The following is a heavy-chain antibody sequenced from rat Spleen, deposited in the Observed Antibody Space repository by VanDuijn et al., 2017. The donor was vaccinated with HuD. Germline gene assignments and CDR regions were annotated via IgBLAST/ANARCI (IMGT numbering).Heavy chain of an antibody. V-gene: IGHV2-1*01. J-gene: IGHJ3*01. CDR3: TRSYGGYSQHWFAY. CDR1: GFTFSNYG. D-gene: IGHD1-11*01. CDR2: LWGDGST. Sequence: VQLVESGGGLVQPGRSLKLSCEASGFTFSNYGMAWVRQPPGKGLEWMGGLWGDGSTDYNSTLKSRLSITRDTSKSQVFLKMSSLQTDDTAFYFCTRSYGGYSQHWFAYWGQGTLVTVSS.